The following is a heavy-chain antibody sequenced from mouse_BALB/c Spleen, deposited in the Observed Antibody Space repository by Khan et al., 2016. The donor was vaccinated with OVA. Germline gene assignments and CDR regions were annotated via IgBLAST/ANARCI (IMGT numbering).Heavy chain of an antibody. CDR1: GFSLSRYN. Sequence: QVQLKQSGPGLVAPSQSLPITCTVSGFSLSRYNIHWVRQPPGKGLEWLGVIWGGGGTDYNSTLKSRLSIRKDKSKSQVLLKMNSLQTDDTAIYYCARAYYRFDGYYAMDYWGQGTSVTVSS. J-gene: IGHJ4*01. CDR2: IWGGGGT. CDR3: ARAYYRFDGYYAMDY. V-gene: IGHV2-6-4*01. D-gene: IGHD2-14*01.